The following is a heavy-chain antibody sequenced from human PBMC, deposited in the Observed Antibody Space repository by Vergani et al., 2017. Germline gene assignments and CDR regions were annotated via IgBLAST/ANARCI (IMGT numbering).Heavy chain of an antibody. CDR3: ARPSYGSEYDSYYGLDV. CDR2: ISLSGATK. Sequence: EVSLMESGGDLVQPGGSLTVSCVGSGFMFNNYAMHWVRQAPGKGLEWVAYISLSGATKYYAVSVAGRFTVSRDSVKNSVSLHMNSLRADDTAVYYCARPSYGSEYDSYYGLDVWGQGTTVIVSS. CDR1: GFMFNNYA. J-gene: IGHJ6*02. V-gene: IGHV3-48*01. D-gene: IGHD3-10*01.